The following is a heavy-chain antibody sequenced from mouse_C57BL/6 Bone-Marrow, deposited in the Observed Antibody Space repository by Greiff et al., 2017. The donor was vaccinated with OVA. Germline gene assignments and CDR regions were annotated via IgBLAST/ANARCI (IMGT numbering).Heavy chain of an antibody. J-gene: IGHJ2*01. CDR3: ARGRRLRRGYFDY. V-gene: IGHV14-3*01. Sequence: VHVKQSVAELVRPGASVKLSCTASGFNIKNTYMHWVKQRPEQGLEWIGRIDPANGNTKYAPKFQGKATITADTSSNTSYLQLSSLTSEDTAIYYCARGRRLRRGYFDYWGQGTTLTVSS. D-gene: IGHD3-2*02. CDR1: GFNIKNTY. CDR2: IDPANGNT.